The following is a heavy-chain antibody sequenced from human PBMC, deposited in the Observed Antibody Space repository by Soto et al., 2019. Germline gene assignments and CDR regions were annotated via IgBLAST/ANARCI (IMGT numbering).Heavy chain of an antibody. D-gene: IGHD5-12*01. J-gene: IGHJ5*02. CDR2: IYYSGST. CDR1: GGSISSYY. V-gene: IGHV4-59*01. CDR3: ARGLNSGYDFFPWFDP. Sequence: LSETLSLTCTVSGGSISSYYWSWIRQPPGKGLEWIGYIYYSGSTNYNPSLKSRVTISVDTSKNQFSLKLSSVTAADTAVYYCARGLNSGYDFFPWFDPWGQGTLVTVSS.